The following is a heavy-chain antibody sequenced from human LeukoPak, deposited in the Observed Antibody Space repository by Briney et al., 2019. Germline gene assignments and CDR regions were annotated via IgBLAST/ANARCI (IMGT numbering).Heavy chain of an antibody. CDR1: GYTFTGYY. Sequence: ASVKVSCKASGYTFTGYYMHWVRQAPGQGLEWIGWINPNSGGTNYAQKFQGRVTMTRGTSISTAYMELSRLRSDDTAVYYCARDRWGIAVYSFVFDYWGQGTLVTVSS. CDR3: ARDRWGIAVYSFVFDY. CDR2: INPNSGGT. D-gene: IGHD6-19*01. V-gene: IGHV1-2*02. J-gene: IGHJ4*02.